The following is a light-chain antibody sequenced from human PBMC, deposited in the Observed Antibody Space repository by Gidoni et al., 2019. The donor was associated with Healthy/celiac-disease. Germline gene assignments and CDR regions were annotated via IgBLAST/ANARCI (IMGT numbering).Light chain of an antibody. J-gene: IGLJ3*02. V-gene: IGLV2-8*01. Sequence: QSALTQPPSASGSPGQSVTISCTGTSSAVGGYNYVSWYQQHPGNAPKLMIYEVSKRPSGVPDRFSGSKSGNTASLTVSVLQAEDEADYYCSSYAGSWVFGGGTKLTVL. CDR3: SSYAGSWV. CDR1: SSAVGGYNY. CDR2: EVS.